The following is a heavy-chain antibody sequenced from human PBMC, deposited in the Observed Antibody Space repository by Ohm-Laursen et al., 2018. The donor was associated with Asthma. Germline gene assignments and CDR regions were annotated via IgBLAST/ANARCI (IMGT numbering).Heavy chain of an antibody. V-gene: IGHV3-53*01. CDR2: IYSGGST. Sequence: ETLSLTCTVSGGSISSSSYYWGWVRQAPGKGLEWVSVIYSGGSTYYADSVKGRFTISRDNSKNTLYLQMNSLRAEDTAVYYCARDRGRSGTGGYYYYGMDVWGQGTTVTVSS. CDR1: GGSISSSSYY. J-gene: IGHJ6*02. D-gene: IGHD1-1*01. CDR3: ARDRGRSGTGGYYYYGMDV.